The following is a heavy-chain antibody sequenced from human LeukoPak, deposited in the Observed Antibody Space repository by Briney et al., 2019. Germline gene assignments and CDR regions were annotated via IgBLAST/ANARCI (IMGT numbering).Heavy chain of an antibody. CDR1: GFTFSSYG. CDR3: AREYYYDSSGSLDY. J-gene: IGHJ4*02. Sequence: SGGSLRLSCAASGFTFSSYGMHWVRQAPGKGLEWVAVIWYDGSNEYYADSVKGRFTISRDNSKNPLYLQMNSLRAEDTAVYYCAREYYYDSSGSLDYWGQGTLVTVSS. D-gene: IGHD3-22*01. V-gene: IGHV3-33*01. CDR2: IWYDGSNE.